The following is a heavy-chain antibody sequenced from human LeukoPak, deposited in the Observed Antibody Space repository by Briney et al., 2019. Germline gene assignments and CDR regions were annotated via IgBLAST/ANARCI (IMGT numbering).Heavy chain of an antibody. V-gene: IGHV4-34*01. CDR1: GGSFSGYY. J-gene: IGHJ4*02. CDR3: ARGQSIVGATGDY. CDR2: INNSGST. Sequence: PSETLSLTCAVYGGSFSGYYWSWIRQPPGKGLEWIGEINNSGSTNYNPSLKSRVTMSVDTSKNQFSLKLSSVTAADTAVYYCARGQSIVGATGDYWGQGTLVTVSS. D-gene: IGHD1-26*01.